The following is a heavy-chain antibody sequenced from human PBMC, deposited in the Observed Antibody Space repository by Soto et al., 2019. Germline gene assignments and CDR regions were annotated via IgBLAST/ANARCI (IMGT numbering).Heavy chain of an antibody. V-gene: IGHV3-7*01. J-gene: IGHJ4*02. CDR1: GFNFSRSW. D-gene: IGHD3-3*01. CDR3: ARGFYTDY. CDR2: MKEDGSEK. Sequence: PGGSLRLSCEASGFNFSRSWMSWVRQAPGKGLEWVANMKEDGSEKYYADSVRGRFTISRDNAKNSVHLPMNSLRVEDTAVYYCARGFYTDYWGQGALVTVSS.